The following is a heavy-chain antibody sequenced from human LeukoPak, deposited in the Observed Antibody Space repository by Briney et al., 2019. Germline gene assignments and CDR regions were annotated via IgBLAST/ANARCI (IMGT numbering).Heavy chain of an antibody. J-gene: IGHJ2*01. V-gene: IGHV4-59*08. D-gene: IGHD1-1*01. CDR2: IYYSGST. CDR1: GGSFSGYY. CDR3: ARLGTDFYWYFDL. Sequence: SETLSLTCAVYGGSFSGYYWSWIRQPPGKGLEWIGFIYYSGSTNYSPSLKSRVTMSVDTSKNQFSLRLSTVTAADTALYYCARLGTDFYWYFDLWGRGTLVTVSS.